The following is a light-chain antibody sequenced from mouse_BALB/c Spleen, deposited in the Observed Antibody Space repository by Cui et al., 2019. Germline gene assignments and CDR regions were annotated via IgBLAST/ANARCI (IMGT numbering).Light chain of an antibody. CDR3: QHFWSTPYT. V-gene: IGKV12-46*01. CDR2: AAT. Sequence: IQMAQSTAPRSVSVGETVTITCRASGNIYSNLAWYQQKQGKSPQLLVDAATNLADGVPSRFSGSGSGTQYSLKINSLQSEDFGSYYCQHFWSTPYTFGGGTKLEIK. J-gene: IGKJ2*01. CDR1: GNIYSN.